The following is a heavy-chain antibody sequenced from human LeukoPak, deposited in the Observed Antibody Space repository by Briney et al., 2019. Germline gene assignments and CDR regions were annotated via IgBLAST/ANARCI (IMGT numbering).Heavy chain of an antibody. J-gene: IGHJ4*02. V-gene: IGHV3-23*01. CDR2: ISGSGGST. Sequence: GGSLRLSCAASGFTFSSYAMSRVRQAPGKGLEWVSAISGSGGSTYYADSVKGRFTISRDNSKNALYLQMNSLRAEDTAVYYCAKDYRNYGGVFDYWGQGTLVTVSS. CDR3: AKDYRNYGGVFDY. D-gene: IGHD1-7*01. CDR1: GFTFSSYA.